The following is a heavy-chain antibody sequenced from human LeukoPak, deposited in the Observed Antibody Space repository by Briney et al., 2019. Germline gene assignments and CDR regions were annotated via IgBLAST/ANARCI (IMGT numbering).Heavy chain of an antibody. CDR2: MNPNSGNT. CDR3: ARRRGRLVHSPPHAFDI. D-gene: IGHD1-1*01. CDR1: GYTFTSYD. Sequence: GASVKVSCKASGYTFTSYDINWVRQATGQGLEWMGWMNPNSGNTGYAQKFQGRVTMTRNTSISTAYMELSSLRSEDTAVYYCARRRGRLVHSPPHAFDIWGQGTMVTVSS. V-gene: IGHV1-8*01. J-gene: IGHJ3*02.